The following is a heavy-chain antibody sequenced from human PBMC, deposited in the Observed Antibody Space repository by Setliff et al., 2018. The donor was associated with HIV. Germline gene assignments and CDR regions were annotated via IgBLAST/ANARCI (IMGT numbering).Heavy chain of an antibody. CDR2: INHSGSN. V-gene: IGHV4-39*07. CDR3: ARGARLLAGYSDRWDYYYMGV. J-gene: IGHJ6*03. D-gene: IGHD6-13*01. Sequence: LTCTVSGGPLSSRSYYWGWLRQPPRKGLEWIGEINHSGSNHYNPSLKSRFTISVDTSKSKFSLKVNTVTAADTAVYYCARGARLLAGYSDRWDYYYMGVLGKGTTVTVSS. CDR1: GGPLSSRSYY.